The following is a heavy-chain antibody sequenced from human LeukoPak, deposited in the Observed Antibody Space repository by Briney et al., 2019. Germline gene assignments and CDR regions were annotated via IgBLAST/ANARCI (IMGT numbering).Heavy chain of an antibody. Sequence: ASVKVSCKASGYTFTSYGISWVRQAPGQGLEWMGWISAYNGNTNYAQKLQGRVTMTTDKSTSTAYMELRSLRSDDTAVYSCARTQGRPNEKHLAYGGKGPLVTVP. D-gene: IGHD2-8*01. J-gene: IGHJ4*02. CDR2: ISAYNGNT. V-gene: IGHV1-18*01. CDR3: ARTQGRPNEKHLAY. CDR1: GYTFTSYG.